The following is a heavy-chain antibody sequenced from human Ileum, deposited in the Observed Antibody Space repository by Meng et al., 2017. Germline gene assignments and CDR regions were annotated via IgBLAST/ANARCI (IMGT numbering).Heavy chain of an antibody. CDR3: ARGGTVATGLWGSVDY. CDR2: INPTSGNT. V-gene: IGHV1-46*01. D-gene: IGHD3-16*01. Sequence: ASVKVSCKASGYTFTNYYIHWVRQAPGQGLEWTGIINPTSGNTVYAQKFQGRVTVTRDTSTSTVYMELNSLRFDDTAVFYCARGGTVATGLWGSVDYWGQGTLVTVSS. CDR1: GYTFTNYY. J-gene: IGHJ4*02.